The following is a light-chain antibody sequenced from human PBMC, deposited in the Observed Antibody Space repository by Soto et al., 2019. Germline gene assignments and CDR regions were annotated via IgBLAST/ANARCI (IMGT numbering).Light chain of an antibody. CDR2: DAS. CDR3: QQRSNWPRT. V-gene: IGKV3-11*01. J-gene: IGKJ5*01. CDR1: QSVSSY. Sequence: EIMLTQSPATLSLSPGERTTLSCRASQSVSSYLAWYQQKPGQAPRLLIYDASNRATGIPARFSGSGSGTDFTLIISSLEPEDFAVYYCQQRSNWPRTFGQGTRLEIK.